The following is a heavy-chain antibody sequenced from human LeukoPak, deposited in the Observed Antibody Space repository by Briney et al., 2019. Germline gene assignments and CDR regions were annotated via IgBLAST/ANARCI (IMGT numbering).Heavy chain of an antibody. CDR2: IKSDGSRT. D-gene: IGHD3-10*01. Sequence: GGSLRLSCAASGFTFSTYWMHWVRQAPGKGLVWVSHIKSDGSRTTYADSVKGRFTISRDNAKNTLYLQMNSLRAGDTAVYYCARDKLLWFGGLHNPFDYWGQGTLVTVSS. CDR3: ARDKLLWFGGLHNPFDY. V-gene: IGHV3-74*01. CDR1: GFTFSTYW. J-gene: IGHJ4*02.